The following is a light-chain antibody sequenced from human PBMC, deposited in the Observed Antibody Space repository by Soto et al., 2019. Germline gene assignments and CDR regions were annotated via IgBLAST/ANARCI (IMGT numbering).Light chain of an antibody. V-gene: IGKV3-20*01. CDR2: GAS. CDR3: QQYGGVPFT. J-gene: IGKJ3*01. CDR1: QSVTSNY. Sequence: EVVLTQSPGTLSLSPGERATLSCMASQSVTSNYLAWYQQKPGQAPRLLLYGASSRATGIPDRFNGSGSGADFTLTISRLEPEDFAVYYCQQYGGVPFTFGPGTKVDIK.